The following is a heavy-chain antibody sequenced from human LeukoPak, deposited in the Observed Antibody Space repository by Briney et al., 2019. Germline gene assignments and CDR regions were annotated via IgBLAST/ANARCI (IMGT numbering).Heavy chain of an antibody. J-gene: IGHJ4*02. V-gene: IGHV3-48*01. CDR2: ISSSSSTI. CDR1: GFTFSSYS. Sequence: GGSLRLSCAASGFTFSSYSMNWVRQAPGKGLEWVSYISSSSSTIYYADSVKGRFTISRDNGKNTVHLQMNSLRAEDTAVYYCVRDWGYDSSGYWQKYFDTWGQGALVTVSS. CDR3: VRDWGYDSSGYWQKYFDT. D-gene: IGHD3-22*01.